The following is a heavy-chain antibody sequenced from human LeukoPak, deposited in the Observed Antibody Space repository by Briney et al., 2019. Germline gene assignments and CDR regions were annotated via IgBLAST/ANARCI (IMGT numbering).Heavy chain of an antibody. V-gene: IGHV1-3*01. CDR3: ARSWDSSGWANYYYYGMDV. Sequence: ASVKVSCKASGYTFTSYAMHWVRQAPGQRLEWVGWLNAGNGNTKYSPKVQGRVTITRDTSASTAYMELSSLRSEDTAVYYCARSWDSSGWANYYYYGMDVWGQGTTVTVSS. CDR2: LNAGNGNT. J-gene: IGHJ6*02. CDR1: GYTFTSYA. D-gene: IGHD6-19*01.